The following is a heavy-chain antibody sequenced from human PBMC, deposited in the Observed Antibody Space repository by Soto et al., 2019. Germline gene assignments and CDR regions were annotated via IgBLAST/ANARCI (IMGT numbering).Heavy chain of an antibody. V-gene: IGHV4-39*01. D-gene: IGHD2-8*01. Sequence: SETLSLTCTVSGGSISNKRYYWGWIRQPPGKGLEWIGSIHYSGSTYDNPSLKSRVTISVDTSKNQLSLKLKSVTAADTAVYYCARHLYLGYCTPTICDFFSWFGAWGQGTHSTGSS. CDR3: ARHLYLGYCTPTICDFFSWFGA. CDR2: IHYSGST. CDR1: GGSISNKRYY. J-gene: IGHJ5*02.